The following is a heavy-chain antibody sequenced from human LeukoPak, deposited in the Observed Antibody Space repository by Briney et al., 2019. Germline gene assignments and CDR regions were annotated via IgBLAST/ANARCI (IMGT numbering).Heavy chain of an antibody. Sequence: ASVKVSCKASGYTFTGYYMHWVRQAPGQGLEWIGWINPNSGGTNYAQKFQGWVTMTRDTSISTAYMEPSRLRSDDTAVYYCARGQGVAARLQHWGQGTLVTVSS. J-gene: IGHJ1*01. D-gene: IGHD6-19*01. CDR2: INPNSGGT. CDR1: GYTFTGYY. CDR3: ARGQGVAARLQH. V-gene: IGHV1-2*04.